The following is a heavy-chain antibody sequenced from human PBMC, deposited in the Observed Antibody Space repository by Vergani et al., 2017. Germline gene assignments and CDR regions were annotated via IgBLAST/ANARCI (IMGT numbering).Heavy chain of an antibody. J-gene: IGHJ4*02. Sequence: QLQLQESGPGLVKPSETLSLTCTVSGGSISSSSYYWGWIRQPPGKGLEWIGSIYYSGSTYYNPSLKSRVTISVDTSKNQFSLKLSSVTAADTAVYYCARSKRYCSSTSGQPFDCWGQGTLVTVSS. D-gene: IGHD2-2*01. CDR2: IYYSGST. CDR1: GGSISSSSYY. CDR3: ARSKRYCSSTSGQPFDC. V-gene: IGHV4-39*01.